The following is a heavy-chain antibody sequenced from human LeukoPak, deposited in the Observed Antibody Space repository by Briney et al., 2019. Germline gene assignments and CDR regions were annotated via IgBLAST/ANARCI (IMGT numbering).Heavy chain of an antibody. V-gene: IGHV1-2*02. J-gene: IGHJ4*02. CDR1: GYTFTGYY. CDR3: ARVASAVYSDY. CDR2: INPDSGGT. Sequence: ASVKVSCKASGYTFTGYYIHWVRQAPGQGLEWMGWINPDSGGTNYAQNFQGRVTMTRDTSISTAYIESNRLRSDDTAVYYCARVASAVYSDYWGQGTLVTVSS.